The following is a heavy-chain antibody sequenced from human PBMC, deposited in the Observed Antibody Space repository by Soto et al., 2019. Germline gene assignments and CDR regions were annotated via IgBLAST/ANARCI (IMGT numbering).Heavy chain of an antibody. CDR3: ARALKDDY. J-gene: IGHJ4*02. CDR1: GFIIVGNP. V-gene: IGHV3-53*01. CDR2: IHTVGST. Sequence: GGSLRLSCEVSGFIIVGNPISWVRQAPGQGLEWVASIHTVGSTYYADSVQGRFTISRDNSKNTLFLQMNRLRVGDTDIYFCARALKDDYWGQGTLVTVSS.